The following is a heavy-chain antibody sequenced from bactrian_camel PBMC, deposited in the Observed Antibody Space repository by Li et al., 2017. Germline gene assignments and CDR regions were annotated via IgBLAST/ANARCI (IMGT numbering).Heavy chain of an antibody. CDR2: ISLDGST. D-gene: IGHD6*01. CDR1: GWQYNTYC. V-gene: IGHV3S57*01. J-gene: IGHJ6*01. CDR3: ASVATVAKVRFGECSFGS. Sequence: HVQLVESGGGTVQAGGSLRLSCGIRGWQYNTYCMGWFRQAPGKEREGVAAISLDGSTYYADSVKGRFTISRDRAKNTLTLQMDSLKPEDTAVYYCASVATVAKVRFGECSFGSWGQGTQVTVS.